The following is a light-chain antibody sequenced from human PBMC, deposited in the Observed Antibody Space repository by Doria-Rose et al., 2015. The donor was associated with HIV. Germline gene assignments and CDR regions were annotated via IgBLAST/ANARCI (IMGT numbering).Light chain of an antibody. J-gene: IGLJ3*02. Sequence: PNLLIYDVSNRPSGVSNRFSGSKSGNTASLTISGLQAEDEADYYCSSYTTSSTLVLGGGTKLTVL. CDR3: SSYTTSSTLV. V-gene: IGLV2-14*03. CDR2: DVS.